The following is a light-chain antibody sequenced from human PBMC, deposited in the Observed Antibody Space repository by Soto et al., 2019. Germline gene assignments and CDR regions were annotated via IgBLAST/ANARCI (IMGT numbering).Light chain of an antibody. Sequence: DIQMTQSPSSLSTFVGDRVTITCRASQSVSSSLNWYQQKPGKAPKLLIYDASGLQYGVPSRFSGSGSGPDFTLTIDSLQPEDSATYYCQQSYSNPRTFGQGTRLEIK. CDR1: QSVSSS. CDR2: DAS. CDR3: QQSYSNPRT. V-gene: IGKV1-39*01. J-gene: IGKJ5*01.